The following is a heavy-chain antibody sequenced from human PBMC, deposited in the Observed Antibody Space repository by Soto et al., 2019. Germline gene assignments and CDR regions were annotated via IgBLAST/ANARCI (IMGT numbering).Heavy chain of an antibody. D-gene: IGHD6-6*01. J-gene: IGHJ6*02. CDR1: GLSVSSSD. V-gene: IGHV3-53*02. CDR2: IYSGGST. Sequence: EVHLVETGGGLIQPGGSLRLSCAASGLSVSSSDMSWVRQASGKGLEWVSVIYSGGSTHDADSVKGRFTISRDNSKNTVHLQMHSLRVDDTAVYFCSTSSRNEYHFAMDAWGQGTTVIASS. CDR3: STSSRNEYHFAMDA.